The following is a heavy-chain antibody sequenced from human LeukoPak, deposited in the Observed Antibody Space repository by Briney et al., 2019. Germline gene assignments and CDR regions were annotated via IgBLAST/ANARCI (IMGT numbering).Heavy chain of an antibody. D-gene: IGHD4-23*01. CDR3: ARAGSLRWSDY. CDR1: GXTFSSYX. CDR2: ISSSSSYI. Sequence: GGSLRLSCAASGXTFSSYXMNWVRQAPXXXXXWVSSISSSSSYIYYADSVKGRFTISRDNAKNSLYLQMNSLRAEDTAVYYCARAGSLRWSDYWGQGTLVTVSS. V-gene: IGHV3-21*01. J-gene: IGHJ4*02.